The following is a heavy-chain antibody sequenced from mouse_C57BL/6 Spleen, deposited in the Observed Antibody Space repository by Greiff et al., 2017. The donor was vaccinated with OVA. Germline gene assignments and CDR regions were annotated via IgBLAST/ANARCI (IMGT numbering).Heavy chain of an antibody. CDR3: VRLGYDYWYFDV. CDR2: IRSKSNNYAT. D-gene: IGHD2-2*01. CDR1: GFSFNTYA. J-gene: IGHJ1*03. V-gene: IGHV10-1*01. Sequence: EVHLVESGGGLVQPKGSLKLSCAASGFSFNTYAMNWVRQAPGKGLEWVARIRSKSNNYATYYADSVKDRFTISRDDSESMLYLQMNNLKTEDTAWYYCVRLGYDYWYFDVWGTGPTVTVSS.